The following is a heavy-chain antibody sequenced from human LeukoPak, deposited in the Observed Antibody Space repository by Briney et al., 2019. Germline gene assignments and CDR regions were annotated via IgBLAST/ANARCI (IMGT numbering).Heavy chain of an antibody. Sequence: SETLSLTCAVYGGSFSGYYWSWIRQPPGKGLEWIGEINHSGSTNYNPSLKSRVTISVDTSKNQFSLKLSSVTAADTAVYYCARHVGNTDFWSGYCYYYYMDVWGKGTTVTVSS. CDR2: INHSGST. D-gene: IGHD3-3*01. V-gene: IGHV4-34*01. J-gene: IGHJ6*03. CDR1: GGSFSGYY. CDR3: ARHVGNTDFWSGYCYYYYMDV.